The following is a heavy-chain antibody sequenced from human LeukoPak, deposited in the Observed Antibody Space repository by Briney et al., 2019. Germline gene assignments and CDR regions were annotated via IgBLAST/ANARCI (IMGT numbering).Heavy chain of an antibody. CDR3: ARVRVPCYYGMDV. D-gene: IGHD3-3*01. CDR1: GFTFSSYG. V-gene: IGHV3-33*01. J-gene: IGHJ6*02. CDR2: IWYDGSNK. Sequence: GRSLRHSCAASGFTFSSYGMHWVRQAPGKGLEWVAVIWYDGSNKYYADSVKGRFTISRDNSKNTLYLQMNSLRAEDTAVSYCARVRVPCYYGMDVWGQGTTVTVSS.